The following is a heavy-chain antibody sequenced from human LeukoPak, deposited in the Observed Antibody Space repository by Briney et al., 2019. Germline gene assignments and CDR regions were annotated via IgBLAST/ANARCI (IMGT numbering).Heavy chain of an antibody. CDR1: GYTFTSYG. Sequence: GASVKVSCKASGYTFTSYGISWVRQAPGQGLEWMGWISAYNGNTNYAQKFQGRVTMTKDTSTDTAYMELSSLRSEDTAIYYCATDTISRLAGYYYYYYMDVWGRGTTVTVSS. J-gene: IGHJ6*03. CDR2: ISAYNGNT. V-gene: IGHV1-18*01. CDR3: ATDTISRLAGYYYYYYMDV. D-gene: IGHD3-10*01.